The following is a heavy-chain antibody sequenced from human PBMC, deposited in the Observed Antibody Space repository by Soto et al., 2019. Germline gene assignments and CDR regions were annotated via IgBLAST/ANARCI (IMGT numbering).Heavy chain of an antibody. J-gene: IGHJ5*02. D-gene: IGHD2-2*01. CDR2: INPMLGVA. CDR3: ARGPAQFDP. Sequence: ASVKVSCKASGGSFSSLVISWLRQAPGQGPEWMGGINPMLGVANFAQKFQDRVTITADESTTTAYMELSSLRSEDTAVYYCARGPAQFDPWGQGTLVTVSS. CDR1: GGSFSSLV. V-gene: IGHV1-69*10.